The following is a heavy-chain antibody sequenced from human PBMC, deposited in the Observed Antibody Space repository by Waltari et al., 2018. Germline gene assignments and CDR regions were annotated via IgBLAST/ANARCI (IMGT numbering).Heavy chain of an antibody. CDR1: GYSISSGYY. J-gene: IGHJ3*02. Sequence: QVQLQESGPGLVKPSETLSLTCAVSGYSISSGYYWGWIRQPPGKGLEWIGSIYHSGSTYYNPSLKSRVTISVDTSKNQFSLKLSSVTAADTAVYYCAGRGQQLSPGAFDIWGQGTMVTVSS. CDR3: AGRGQQLSPGAFDI. V-gene: IGHV4-38-2*01. CDR2: IYHSGST. D-gene: IGHD6-13*01.